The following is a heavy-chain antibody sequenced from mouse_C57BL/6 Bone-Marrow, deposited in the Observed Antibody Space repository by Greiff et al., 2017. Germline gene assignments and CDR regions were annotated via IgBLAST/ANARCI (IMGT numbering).Heavy chain of an antibody. D-gene: IGHD1-1*01. J-gene: IGHJ2*01. CDR3: ARSPYYYGLDY. Sequence: EVKLQESGPGLVKPSQSLSLTCSVTGYSITSGYYWNWIRQFPGNKLEWMGYISYDGSNNYNPSLKNRISITRDTSKNQFFLKLNSVTTEDTATYYCARSPYYYGLDYWGQGTTLTVSS. CDR1: GYSITSGYY. V-gene: IGHV3-6*01. CDR2: ISYDGSN.